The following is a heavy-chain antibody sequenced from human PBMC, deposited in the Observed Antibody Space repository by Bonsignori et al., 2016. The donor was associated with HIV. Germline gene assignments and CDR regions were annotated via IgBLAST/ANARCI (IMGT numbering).Heavy chain of an antibody. CDR3: ARVSRLRFLEWLLDSETYYMDV. CDR2: IKQDGSEK. Sequence: VRQMPGKGAGVGANIKQDGSEKYYVDSVKGRFTISRDNAKNSLYLQMNSLRAEDTAVYYCARVSRLRFLEWLLDSETYYMDVWGKGTTVTVSS. J-gene: IGHJ6*03. V-gene: IGHV3-7*01. D-gene: IGHD3-3*01.